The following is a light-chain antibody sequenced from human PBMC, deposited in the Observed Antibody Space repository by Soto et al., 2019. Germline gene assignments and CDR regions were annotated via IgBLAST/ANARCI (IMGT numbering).Light chain of an antibody. CDR1: QTISSC. Sequence: DIQMTQSPSTLSGSVGDRVTITCRASQTISSCLAWYQQKPGKAPKLLIYKVSNRATGIPARFSGSGSGTDFTLTISSLEPEDFAVYYCQQRSNWITFGQGTRLEIK. CDR2: KVS. V-gene: IGKV1-5*01. J-gene: IGKJ5*01. CDR3: QQRSNWIT.